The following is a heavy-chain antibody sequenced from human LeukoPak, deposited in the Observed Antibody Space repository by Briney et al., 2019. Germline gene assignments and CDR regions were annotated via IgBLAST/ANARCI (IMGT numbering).Heavy chain of an antibody. CDR1: GFTFSSYS. CDR3: ARDLRADFDY. Sequence: KPGGSLRLSCAASGFTFSSYSMNWVRQAPGKGLEWVSSISSSSSYIYYADSVKGRFTISRDNAKNSLYLQMNSPRAEDTALYYCARDLRADFDYWGQGTLVTVSS. J-gene: IGHJ4*02. CDR2: ISSSSSYI. V-gene: IGHV3-21*04.